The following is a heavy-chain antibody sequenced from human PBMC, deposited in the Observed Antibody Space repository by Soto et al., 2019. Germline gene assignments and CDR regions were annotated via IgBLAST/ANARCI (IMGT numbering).Heavy chain of an antibody. V-gene: IGHV1-69*01. CDR3: ARAPAYYYDSSGYPHDY. D-gene: IGHD3-22*01. J-gene: IGHJ4*02. Sequence: QVQLVQSGAEVKKPGSPVKVSCKASGGTFSSYAISWVRQAPGQGLEWMGGIIPIFGTANYAQKFQGRVTITADESTSTAYMELSSLRSEDTAVYYCARAPAYYYDSSGYPHDYWGQGTLVTVSS. CDR1: GGTFSSYA. CDR2: IIPIFGTA.